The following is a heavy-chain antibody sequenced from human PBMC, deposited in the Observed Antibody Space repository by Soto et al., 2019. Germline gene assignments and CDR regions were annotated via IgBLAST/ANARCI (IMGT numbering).Heavy chain of an antibody. D-gene: IGHD2-15*01. V-gene: IGHV3-7*01. Sequence: PGGSLRLSCEAPGFNFDLFWMNWARQAPGRGLEWVANIKGDASEKFYVDSVKGRFTISRDNAKRSLYLQMDSLRVDDTGVYFCARGALVADHFDSWGQGTLVTVSS. CDR1: GFNFDLFW. CDR2: IKGDASEK. CDR3: ARGALVADHFDS. J-gene: IGHJ4*02.